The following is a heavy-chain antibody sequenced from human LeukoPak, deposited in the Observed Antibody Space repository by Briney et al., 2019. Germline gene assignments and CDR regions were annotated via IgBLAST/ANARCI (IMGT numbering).Heavy chain of an antibody. Sequence: SETLSLTCAVSGYFINNGYYWGWIRQPPGKGLEWIGSIYHSGSTYYNPSLKSRVTISVDTSKNQFSVKLSSVTAADTAVYYCARDSGLLEWLNSRPDYYFDYWGQGTLVTVSS. CDR3: ARDSGLLEWLNSRPDYYFDY. CDR2: IYHSGST. J-gene: IGHJ4*02. D-gene: IGHD3-3*01. CDR1: GYFINNGYY. V-gene: IGHV4-38-2*02.